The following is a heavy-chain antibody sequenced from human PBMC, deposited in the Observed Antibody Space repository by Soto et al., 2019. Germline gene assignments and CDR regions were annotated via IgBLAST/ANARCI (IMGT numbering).Heavy chain of an antibody. V-gene: IGHV3-23*01. CDR3: ASHGNILRFLEWLNY. J-gene: IGHJ4*02. Sequence: GGSLRLSCAASCFTFSNCVMSWVRQAPGKGLEWVSAISGSGGSTDYADSVKGRFTISRDNSKNTLYLQMNSLRAEDTAVYYCASHGNILRFLEWLNYWGQGTMVTVSS. CDR2: ISGSGGST. CDR1: CFTFSNCV. D-gene: IGHD3-3*01.